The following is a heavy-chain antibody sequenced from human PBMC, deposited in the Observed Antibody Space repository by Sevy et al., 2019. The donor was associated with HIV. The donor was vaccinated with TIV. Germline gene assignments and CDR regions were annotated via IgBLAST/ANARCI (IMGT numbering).Heavy chain of an antibody. CDR3: AKDGLWLSVAY. CDR1: GFTFSSYA. V-gene: IGHV3-23*01. J-gene: IGHJ4*02. Sequence: GGSLRLSCAASGFTFSSYAMTWVRQAPGKGLEWVSSISGSGGNTYYADSVKGRFTISRDSSKNTVSLQMNSLRAEDTAVYYCAKDGLWLSVAYWSQGTLVTVSS. D-gene: IGHD5-18*01. CDR2: ISGSGGNT.